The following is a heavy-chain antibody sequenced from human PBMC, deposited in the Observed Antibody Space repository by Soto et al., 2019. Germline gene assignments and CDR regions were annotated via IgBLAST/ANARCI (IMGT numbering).Heavy chain of an antibody. V-gene: IGHV3-30-3*01. J-gene: IGHJ6*02. CDR1: GFTFSSYA. D-gene: IGHD1-1*01. Sequence: GGSLSLSCAASGFTFSSYAMHWVRPAPGKGLEWVAVISYDGSNKYYADSVKGRFTISRDNSKNTLYLQMNSLRAEDTAVYYCARDEKVRRTLYYYYYGMDVWGQGTTVTVSS. CDR3: ARDEKVRRTLYYYYYGMDV. CDR2: ISYDGSNK.